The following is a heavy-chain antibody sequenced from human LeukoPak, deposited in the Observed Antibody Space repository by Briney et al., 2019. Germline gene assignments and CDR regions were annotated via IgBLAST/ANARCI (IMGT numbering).Heavy chain of an antibody. CDR3: ARGPLWFGELLYS. CDR1: GGSFSGYY. J-gene: IGHJ5*02. D-gene: IGHD3-10*01. Sequence: SETLSLTCAVYGGSFSGYYWSWIRQPPGKGLEWIGEINHSGSTNYNPSLKSRVTISVDTSKNQFSLKLSSVTAADTAVYYCARGPLWFGELLYSWGQGTLVTVSS. CDR2: INHSGST. V-gene: IGHV4-34*01.